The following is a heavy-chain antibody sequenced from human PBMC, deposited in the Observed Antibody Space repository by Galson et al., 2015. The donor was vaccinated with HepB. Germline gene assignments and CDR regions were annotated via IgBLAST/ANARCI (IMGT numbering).Heavy chain of an antibody. Sequence: QSGAEVKKPGESLKISCKGSGYSFTSYWIAWVRQMPGKGLEWMGIIYPSDSDTRYSPSFQGQVTISADKPISTAYLQWSSLEGSDTAMYYCARGMVATRLFDFWGQGTLVSVSS. J-gene: IGHJ4*02. V-gene: IGHV5-51*01. D-gene: IGHD5-12*01. CDR2: IYPSDSDT. CDR3: ARGMVATRLFDF. CDR1: GYSFTSYW.